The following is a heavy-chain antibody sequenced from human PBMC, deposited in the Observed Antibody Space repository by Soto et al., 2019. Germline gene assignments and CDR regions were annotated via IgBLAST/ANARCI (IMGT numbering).Heavy chain of an antibody. CDR2: IYYSGST. D-gene: IGHD6-19*01. CDR1: GGSISSSSYY. J-gene: IGHJ2*01. CDR3: ASSGSGWYVRYFDL. Sequence: QLQLQESGAGLVKPSETLSLTCTVSGGSISSSSYYWGWIRQPPGKGLEWIGSIYYSGSTYYNPSLKSRVTISGDTSKNQFSLKLSSVTAADTAVYYCASSGSGWYVRYFDLWGRGTLVTVSS. V-gene: IGHV4-39*01.